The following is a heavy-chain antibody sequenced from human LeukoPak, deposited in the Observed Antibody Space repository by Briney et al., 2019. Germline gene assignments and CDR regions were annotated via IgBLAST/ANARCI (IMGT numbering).Heavy chain of an antibody. CDR1: GYTFTGYY. Sequence: GASVKVSCKASGYTFTGYYMHWVRQAPGQGLEWMGWINPNSGGTNYAQKFQGRVTMTRDTSISTAYMELSRLRSDDTAVYYCARVPIYSVWYFDLWGRGTLVTVSS. D-gene: IGHD2-15*01. CDR2: INPNSGGT. J-gene: IGHJ2*01. CDR3: ARVPIYSVWYFDL. V-gene: IGHV1-2*02.